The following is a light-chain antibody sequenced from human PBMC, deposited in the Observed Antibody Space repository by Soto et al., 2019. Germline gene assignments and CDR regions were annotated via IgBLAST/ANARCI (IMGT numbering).Light chain of an antibody. Sequence: EIVMTQSPATLSVSPGERATLSCRASQSISSNLAWYQQKPGQAPRLLMFRTSSRATGFPARFSGSGSGTEFNLTISSLQSEDFVVYYCQHYNYWPPKTFGQGTKVDIK. CDR1: QSISSN. CDR3: QHYNYWPPKT. J-gene: IGKJ1*01. V-gene: IGKV3-15*01. CDR2: RTS.